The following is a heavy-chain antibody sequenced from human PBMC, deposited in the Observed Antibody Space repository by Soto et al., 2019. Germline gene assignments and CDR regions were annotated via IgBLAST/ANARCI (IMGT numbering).Heavy chain of an antibody. CDR2: IYYNGRT. J-gene: IGHJ4*02. Sequence: SETLSLTCTVSGGAITSSSYFWSWIRQSPGRGLEYIGYIYYNGRTNYNPPLQSRVTISVDTSTSKFSLNLTSVTAGDTAVYYCARMSRTVNYWGQGTPVTVSS. V-gene: IGHV4-61*01. CDR3: ARMSRTVNY. CDR1: GGAITSSSYF. D-gene: IGHD4-17*01.